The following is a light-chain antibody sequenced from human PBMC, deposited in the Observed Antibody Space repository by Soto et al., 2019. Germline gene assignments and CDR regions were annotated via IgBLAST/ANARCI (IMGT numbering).Light chain of an antibody. CDR1: QGISSW. Sequence: DLQMTPSPSSVYASVGDRVTITCRASQGISSWLAWYQQKPGKAPNLLIYAASSLQSGVPSRFSRGGSGTDFTLTISGLQPEDSETYDCQQANSFPLAVGGGTKVEIK. J-gene: IGKJ4*01. CDR3: QQANSFPLA. V-gene: IGKV1-12*01. CDR2: AAS.